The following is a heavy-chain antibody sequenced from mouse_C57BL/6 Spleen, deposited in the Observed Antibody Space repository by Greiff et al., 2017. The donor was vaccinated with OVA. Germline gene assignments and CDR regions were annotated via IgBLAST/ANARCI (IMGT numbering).Heavy chain of an antibody. CDR3: ARGDYYGMMFAY. V-gene: IGHV1-50*01. J-gene: IGHJ3*01. CDR2: IDPSDSYT. CDR1: GYTFTSYW. D-gene: IGHD1-1*01. Sequence: VQLQQPGAELVKPGASVKLSCKASGYTFTSYWMQWVKQRPGQGLEWIGEIDPSDSYTNYTQKFKGKATLTVDTSSSTAYIQLSSLTYGDSAVYYSARGDYYGMMFAYWGQGTLVTVSA.